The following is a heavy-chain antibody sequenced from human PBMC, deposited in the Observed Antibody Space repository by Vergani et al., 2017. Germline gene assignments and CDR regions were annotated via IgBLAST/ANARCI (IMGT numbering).Heavy chain of an antibody. V-gene: IGHV3-23*01. CDR2: ISGSGGST. CDR3: AKYAPREDCSSTSCYDVRGYYYYYMDV. D-gene: IGHD2-2*01. J-gene: IGHJ6*03. Sequence: EVQLLESGGGLVQPGGSLRLSCAASGFTFSSYAMSWVRQAPGKGLEWVSAISGSGGSTYYADSVKGRFTISRDNSKNTLYLQMNSLRAEDTAVYYCAKYAPREDCSSTSCYDVRGYYYYYMDVWGKGTTVTVSS. CDR1: GFTFSSYA.